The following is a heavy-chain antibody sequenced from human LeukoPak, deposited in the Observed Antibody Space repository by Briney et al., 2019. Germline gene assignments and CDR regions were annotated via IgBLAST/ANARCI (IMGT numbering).Heavy chain of an antibody. D-gene: IGHD6-13*01. CDR1: GGYISSYY. CDR3: VRGIEQLAILHY. Sequence: SETLSLTCTVSGGYISSYYGICIREPPGKGLEWLGYIFCSGRTSYNPPLNGRVTISIDTSKNQYSRKLTSVPAADPAVYYCVRGIEQLAILHYWGQRTLVTDSS. J-gene: IGHJ4*02. V-gene: IGHV4-59*01. CDR2: IFCSGRT.